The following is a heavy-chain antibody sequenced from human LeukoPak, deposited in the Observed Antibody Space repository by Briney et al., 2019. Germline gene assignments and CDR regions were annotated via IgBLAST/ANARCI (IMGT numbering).Heavy chain of an antibody. Sequence: GASVKVSCKASGVTFSSYAISWVRQAPGQGLEWMGGIIPIFGTANYAQKFQGRVTITTDESTSTAYMELSSLRSEDTAVYYCASLYSGSYSSDYWGQGTLVTVSS. V-gene: IGHV1-69*05. J-gene: IGHJ4*02. CDR3: ASLYSGSYSSDY. D-gene: IGHD1-26*01. CDR2: IIPIFGTA. CDR1: GVTFSSYA.